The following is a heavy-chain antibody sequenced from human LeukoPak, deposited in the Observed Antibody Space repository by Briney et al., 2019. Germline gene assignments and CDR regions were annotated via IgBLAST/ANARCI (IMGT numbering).Heavy chain of an antibody. Sequence: ASVTVSCKASGYTFTSYGISWVRQAPGQGLEWMGWISAYNGNTNYAQKLQGRVTMTTDTSTSTAYMELRSLRSDDTAVYYCATDNLSGSYYAWGQGTLVTVSS. D-gene: IGHD1-26*01. CDR2: ISAYNGNT. CDR1: GYTFTSYG. V-gene: IGHV1-18*01. CDR3: ATDNLSGSYYA. J-gene: IGHJ4*02.